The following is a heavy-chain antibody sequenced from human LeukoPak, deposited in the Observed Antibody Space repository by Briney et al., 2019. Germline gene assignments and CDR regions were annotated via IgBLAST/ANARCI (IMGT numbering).Heavy chain of an antibody. CDR1: GGTFSSYA. CDR2: IIPIFGTA. Sequence: SVKVSCKASGGTFSSYAISWVRQAPGQGLEWMGRIIPIFGTANYAQKFQGRVTITTDESTSTAYMELSSLRSEDTAVYYCARDLLSVEATPCYFDYWGQGTLVTVSS. CDR3: ARDLLSVEATPCYFDY. V-gene: IGHV1-69*05. D-gene: IGHD1-26*01. J-gene: IGHJ4*02.